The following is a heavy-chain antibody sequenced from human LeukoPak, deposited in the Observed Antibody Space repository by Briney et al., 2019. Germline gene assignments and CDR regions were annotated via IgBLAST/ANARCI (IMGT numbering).Heavy chain of an antibody. CDR1: GFTFSSYW. CDR3: ARDPRFRDFDY. V-gene: IGHV3-7*01. Sequence: GGSLRLSCAASGFTFSSYWMSWVRQAPGKGLEWVANIKQDGSEKYYVDSVRGRFTISRDNAKNSLYLQMNSLRAEDTAVYYCARDPRFRDFDYWGQGTLVTVSS. CDR2: IKQDGSEK. J-gene: IGHJ4*02.